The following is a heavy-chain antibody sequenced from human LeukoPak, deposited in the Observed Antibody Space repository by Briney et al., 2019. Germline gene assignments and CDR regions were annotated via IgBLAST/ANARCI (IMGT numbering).Heavy chain of an antibody. D-gene: IGHD3-22*01. CDR2: IYYSGST. CDR3: ARVLRYYYDSSGPYYFDY. CDR1: GGSISSGGYY. J-gene: IGHJ4*02. Sequence: SETLSLTCTVSGGSISSGGYYWSWIHQHPGKGLEWIGYIYYSGSTYYNPSLKSRVTISVDTSKTQFSLKLSSVTAADTAVYYCARVLRYYYDSSGPYYFDYWGQGTLVTVSS. V-gene: IGHV4-31*03.